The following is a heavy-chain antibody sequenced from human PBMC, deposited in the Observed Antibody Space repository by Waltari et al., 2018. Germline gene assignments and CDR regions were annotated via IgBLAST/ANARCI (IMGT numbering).Heavy chain of an antibody. CDR2: MNPKSGNT. CDR3: ARGARSFDT. CDR1: GYTFTSYD. V-gene: IGHV1-8*01. Sequence: QVQLVQSGAEVKKPGASVKVSCKASGYTFTSYDVNWVRQAAGQGLEWMGLMNPKSGNTGYAQKFQGRVTMTMNTSISSAYMELSSLTSEDTAVYYCARGARSFDTWGQGTLVTVSP. J-gene: IGHJ5*02.